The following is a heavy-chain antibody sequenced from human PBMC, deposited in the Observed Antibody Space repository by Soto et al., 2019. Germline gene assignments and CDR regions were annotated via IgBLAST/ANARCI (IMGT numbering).Heavy chain of an antibody. CDR3: ARGFLSVVAYYYYGLDV. Sequence: QVQLVQSGVEVKNPGASVRVSCKASGYPFTSYGISWVRRAPGQGLEWMGWISIYNGNTNYAREFQGRVTMTTDTTKSTAYMELRSLRSGGKAGYYCARGFLSVVAYYYYGLDVWGQGTTVIVSS. CDR2: ISIYNGNT. J-gene: IGHJ6*02. D-gene: IGHD2-15*01. V-gene: IGHV1-18*01. CDR1: GYPFTSYG.